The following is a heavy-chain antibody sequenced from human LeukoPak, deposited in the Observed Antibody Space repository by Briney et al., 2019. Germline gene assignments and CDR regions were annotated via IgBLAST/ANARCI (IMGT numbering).Heavy chain of an antibody. Sequence: SVKVSCKASGYTFTSYYMHWVRQAPGQGLEWMGIINPSGGSTSYAQKFQGRVTMTRDTSTSTVYMELSSLRSEDTAVYYCARASSNCGGDCYYFDYWGQGTLVTVSS. CDR2: INPSGGST. D-gene: IGHD2-21*02. CDR3: ARASSNCGGDCYYFDY. CDR1: GYTFTSYY. J-gene: IGHJ4*02. V-gene: IGHV1-46*03.